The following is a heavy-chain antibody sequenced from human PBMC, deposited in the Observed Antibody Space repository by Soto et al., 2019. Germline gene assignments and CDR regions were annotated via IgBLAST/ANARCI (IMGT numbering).Heavy chain of an antibody. Sequence: QVQLVQSGAEVKQPGSSVKVSCRASGGTFNNYAVSWVRQAPGQGLEWMGGIIPRFGTPNHSPEFQGRVTFTADTSMHTVYMELSSLKSEDTAIYYGVRALGYSTIGWLDTWGQGTLVPVSS. CDR1: GGTFNNYA. CDR3: VRALGYSTIGWLDT. V-gene: IGHV1-69*06. J-gene: IGHJ5*02. CDR2: IIPRFGTP. D-gene: IGHD5-18*01.